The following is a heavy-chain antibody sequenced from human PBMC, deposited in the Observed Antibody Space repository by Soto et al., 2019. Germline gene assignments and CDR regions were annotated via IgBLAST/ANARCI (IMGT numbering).Heavy chain of an antibody. V-gene: IGHV1-3*01. Sequence: VASVKVSCKASGYTFTSYAMHWVRQAPGQRLEWMGWINAGNGNTKYSQKFQGRVTITRDTSASTAYMELSSLRSEDTAVYYCARVNTNYYYYYGMDVWGQGTTVTVSS. CDR3: ARVNTNYYYYYGMDV. J-gene: IGHJ6*02. CDR2: INAGNGNT. D-gene: IGHD1-26*01. CDR1: GYTFTSYA.